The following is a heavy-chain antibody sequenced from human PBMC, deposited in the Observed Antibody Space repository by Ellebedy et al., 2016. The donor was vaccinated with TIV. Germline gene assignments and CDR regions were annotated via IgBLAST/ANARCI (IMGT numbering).Heavy chain of an antibody. V-gene: IGHV3-21*01. D-gene: IGHD5-18*01. CDR3: ARDHLGYSYGYCDY. CDR2: ISASRSFI. J-gene: IGHJ4*02. CDR1: GFTFSNAW. Sequence: GESLKISCAASGFTFSNAWMNWVRQAPGKGLEWVSSISASRSFINYADSVKGRFTISRDNAKNSLYLQMNSLRAEDTAVYYCARDHLGYSYGYCDYWGQGTLVTVSS.